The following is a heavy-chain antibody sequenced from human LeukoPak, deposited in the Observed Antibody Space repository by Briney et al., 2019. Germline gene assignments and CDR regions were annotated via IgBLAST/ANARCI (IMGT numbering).Heavy chain of an antibody. CDR2: IYYSGST. CDR3: ARERMSGMDV. D-gene: IGHD2-8*01. Sequence: SVTLSLTCTVSGGSISSYYWSWIRQPPGKGLEWIGYIYYSGSTNYNPSLKSRVTISVDTSKNQFSLKLSSVTAADTAVYYCARERMSGMDVWGQGTTVTVSS. V-gene: IGHV4-59*13. CDR1: GGSISSYY. J-gene: IGHJ6*02.